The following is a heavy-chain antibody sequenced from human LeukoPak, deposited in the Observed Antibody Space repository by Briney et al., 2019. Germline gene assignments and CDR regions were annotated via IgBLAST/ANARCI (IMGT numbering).Heavy chain of an antibody. V-gene: IGHV1-2*02. Sequence: ASVKVSCKASGYTFTGYYMHWVRQAPGQGLEWMGWINPNSGGTNYAQKFQGRVTMTRDTSISTAYMELSRLRSDDTAVYYCARIRDKVGALDYWGQGTLVTVSS. CDR1: GYTFTGYY. D-gene: IGHD1-26*01. CDR3: ARIRDKVGALDY. CDR2: INPNSGGT. J-gene: IGHJ4*02.